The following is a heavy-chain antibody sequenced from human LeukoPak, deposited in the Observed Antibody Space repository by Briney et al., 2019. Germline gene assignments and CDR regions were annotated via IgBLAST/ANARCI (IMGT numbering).Heavy chain of an antibody. CDR3: ARGADGSDASWYSSGWLLDY. V-gene: IGHV4-4*07. CDR2: IYTSGST. CDR1: GGSISSYY. D-gene: IGHD6-19*01. Sequence: SETLSLTCTVSGGSISSYYWSWIRQPAGKGLEWIGRIYTSGSTNYNPSLKSRVTMSVDTSKNQFSLKLSSVTAADTAVYYCARGADGSDASWYSSGWLLDYWGQGTLVTVSS. J-gene: IGHJ4*02.